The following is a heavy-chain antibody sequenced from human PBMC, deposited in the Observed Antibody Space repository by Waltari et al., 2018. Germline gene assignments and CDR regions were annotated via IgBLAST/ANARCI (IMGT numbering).Heavy chain of an antibody. CDR2: IHHSGRA. D-gene: IGHD2-15*01. CDR1: C. CDR3: ASDRGRGLYLDS. J-gene: IGHJ4*02. V-gene: IGHV4-4*02. Sequence: CWRCVRQPPGKGLEWIGQIHHSGRANYNPPLESRVTMSRDTSKNEISLKVTSATAADTAVYYCASDRGRGLYLDSWGQGTLVTVSP.